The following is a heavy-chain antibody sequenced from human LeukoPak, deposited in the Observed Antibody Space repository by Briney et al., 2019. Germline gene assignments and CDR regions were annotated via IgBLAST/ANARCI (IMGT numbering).Heavy chain of an antibody. CDR3: AREGGVNYCDLDYFDY. CDR1: GFTFSTYE. Sequence: PGGSLRLSCVGSGFTFSTYEMTWVRQAPGKGLEWVSYISSSGGTIYYADSVKGRFTISRDNAKNSLYLQMNSLRAEDTAVYYCAREGGVNYCDLDYFDYWGQGTLITVSS. J-gene: IGHJ4*02. D-gene: IGHD3-22*01. CDR2: ISSSGGTI. V-gene: IGHV3-48*03.